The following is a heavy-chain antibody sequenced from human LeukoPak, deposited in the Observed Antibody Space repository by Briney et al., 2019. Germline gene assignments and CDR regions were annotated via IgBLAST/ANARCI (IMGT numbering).Heavy chain of an antibody. CDR2: IKQDGSEK. CDR1: GFTFSSFW. Sequence: GGSLRLSCAASGFTFSSFWMSWVRQAPGKGLEWVANIKQDGSEKYYVDSVKGRFTISRDNAKNSLYLQMNSLRAEDTAVYYCARGWGGYSYGYVLGGYYFDYWGQGTLVTVSS. V-gene: IGHV3-7*01. J-gene: IGHJ4*02. D-gene: IGHD5-18*01. CDR3: ARGWGGYSYGYVLGGYYFDY.